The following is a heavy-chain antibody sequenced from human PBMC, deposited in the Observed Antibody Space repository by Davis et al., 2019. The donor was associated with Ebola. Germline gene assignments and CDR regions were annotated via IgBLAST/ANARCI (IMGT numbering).Heavy chain of an antibody. Sequence: GESLKISCAASGFTFSGSAMHWVRQASGKGLEWVGRIRSKANSYATAYAASVKGRFTISRDDSKNTAYLQMNSLKTEDTAVYYCQIAVAGGSSYWGQGTLVTVSS. J-gene: IGHJ4*02. CDR3: QIAVAGGSSY. CDR1: GFTFSGSA. CDR2: IRSKANSYAT. V-gene: IGHV3-73*01. D-gene: IGHD6-19*01.